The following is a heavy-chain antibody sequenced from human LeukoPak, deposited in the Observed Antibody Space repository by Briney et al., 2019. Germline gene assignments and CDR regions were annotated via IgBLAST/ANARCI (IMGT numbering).Heavy chain of an antibody. V-gene: IGHV3-72*01. Sequence: GGSLRLSCAISGFTFSDYYMGWVRQTPGKGLEWLGRSRNKASSYATEYVPSVKGRFTISRDASKNSLYLQINSLRTEDTAVYYCARDDGGSYDCWGRGTLVIVSS. CDR2: SRNKASSYAT. J-gene: IGHJ4*02. CDR3: ARDDGGSYDC. D-gene: IGHD3-16*01. CDR1: GFTFSDYY.